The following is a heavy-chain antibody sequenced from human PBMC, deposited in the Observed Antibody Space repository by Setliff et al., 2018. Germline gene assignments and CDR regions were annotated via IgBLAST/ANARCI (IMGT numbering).Heavy chain of an antibody. Sequence: PGESLKISCQGSGYTFSNYWIGWVRQMPGKGLEWMGVIYPGDSDTRYSPSFKGQVTISADKSISTVYLHWSSLKASDTAMYYCARSPLDDAFDIWGQGTMVTVSS. J-gene: IGHJ3*02. V-gene: IGHV5-51*01. CDR3: ARSPLDDAFDI. CDR1: GYTFSNYW. CDR2: IYPGDSDT.